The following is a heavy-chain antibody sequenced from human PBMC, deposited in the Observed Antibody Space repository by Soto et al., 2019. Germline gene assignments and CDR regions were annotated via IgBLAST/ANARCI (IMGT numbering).Heavy chain of an antibody. D-gene: IGHD3-22*01. V-gene: IGHV1-18*01. CDR2: ISAYNGNT. Sequence: QVQLVQSGAEVKKPGASVKVSCKASGYTFTSYGISWVRQAPGQGLEWMGWISAYNGNTNYAQKLQGRVTMTTDTSTSTAYMELRSLRSDDTAVYYCARAEDYYDSSGHDMVGAFDIWGQGTMVTVSS. CDR1: GYTFTSYG. J-gene: IGHJ3*02. CDR3: ARAEDYYDSSGHDMVGAFDI.